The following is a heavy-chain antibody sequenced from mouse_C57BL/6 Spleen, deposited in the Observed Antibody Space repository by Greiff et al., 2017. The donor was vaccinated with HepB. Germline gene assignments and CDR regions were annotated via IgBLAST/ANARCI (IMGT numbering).Heavy chain of an antibody. J-gene: IGHJ4*01. V-gene: IGHV1-55*01. CDR1: GYTFTSYW. CDR2: IYPGSGST. Sequence: QVQLQQPGAELVKPGASVKMSCKASGYTFTSYWITWVKQRPGQGLEWIGEIYPGSGSTNYNEKFKSKATLTVDTSSSTAYMQLSSLTSEDSAVYYCARYGSSPYYAMDYWGQGTSVTVSS. D-gene: IGHD1-1*01. CDR3: ARYGSSPYYAMDY.